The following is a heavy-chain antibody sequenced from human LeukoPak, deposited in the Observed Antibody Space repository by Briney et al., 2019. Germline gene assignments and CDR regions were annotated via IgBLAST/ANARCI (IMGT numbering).Heavy chain of an antibody. CDR3: ARDSGDRVRLDY. V-gene: IGHV4-59*12. D-gene: IGHD3-10*01. CDR1: GGSISSNY. J-gene: IGHJ4*02. Sequence: SQTLSLTCTVSGGSISSNYWSWIRQPPGKGLEWIGYIYYSGSTNYNPSLKSRVTISVDTSKNQFSLKLSSVTAADTAVYYCARDSGDRVRLDYWGQGTLVTASS. CDR2: IYYSGST.